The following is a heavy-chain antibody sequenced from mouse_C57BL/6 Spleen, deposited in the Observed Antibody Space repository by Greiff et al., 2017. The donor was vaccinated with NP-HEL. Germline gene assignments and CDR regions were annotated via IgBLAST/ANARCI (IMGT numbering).Heavy chain of an antibody. CDR2: IYPGSGST. Sequence: QVQLQQPGAELVKPGASVKMSCKASGYTFTSYWITWVKQRPGQGLEWIGDIYPGSGSTNYNEKFKSKATLTVDKSSSTAYMQLSSLTSEDSAVYYCARGAYGSSSWFAYWGQGTLVTVSA. CDR1: GYTFTSYW. D-gene: IGHD1-1*01. V-gene: IGHV1-55*01. CDR3: ARGAYGSSSWFAY. J-gene: IGHJ3*01.